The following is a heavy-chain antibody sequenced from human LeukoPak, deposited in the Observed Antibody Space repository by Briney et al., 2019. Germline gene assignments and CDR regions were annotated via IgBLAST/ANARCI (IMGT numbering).Heavy chain of an antibody. CDR1: GFTFSSYA. Sequence: GGSLRLSCAVSGFTFSSYAMSWVRQAPGKGLEWVSGISGSGINTYYADSVKGRFTISRDNSKNTLFLQMNSLRAEDTAVYFCSMGWYIDYWGQGTLVTVSS. D-gene: IGHD6-19*01. CDR3: SMGWYIDY. CDR2: ISGSGINT. V-gene: IGHV3-23*01. J-gene: IGHJ4*02.